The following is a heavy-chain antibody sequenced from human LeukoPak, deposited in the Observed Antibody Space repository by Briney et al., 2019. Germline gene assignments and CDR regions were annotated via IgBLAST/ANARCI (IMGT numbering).Heavy chain of an antibody. Sequence: SQTLSLTCTVSGGSISSGDYYWSWIRQPAGKGLEWIGRIYNSGSTNYNPSLKSRVTMSVDTSKTQFSLKLSSVTAADTAVYYCARTPYYYDSSGYYYYFDYWGQGTLVTVSS. V-gene: IGHV4-61*02. J-gene: IGHJ4*02. CDR3: ARTPYYYDSSGYYYYFDY. D-gene: IGHD3-22*01. CDR2: IYNSGST. CDR1: GGSISSGDYY.